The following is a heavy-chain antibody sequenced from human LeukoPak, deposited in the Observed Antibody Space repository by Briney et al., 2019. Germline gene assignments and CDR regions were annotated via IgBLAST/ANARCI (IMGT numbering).Heavy chain of an antibody. CDR1: GGSISSGGYF. J-gene: IGHJ2*01. D-gene: IGHD1-26*01. CDR2: IYYSGST. CDR3: AREVPWGWNFDL. V-gene: IGHV4-30-4*08. Sequence: PSQPLSLTCTVSGGSISSGGYFWSWIRQPPGTGLEWIGYIYYSGSTYYNPSPKSRVTISVDTSKNQFSLKLNSVTAADTAVYYCAREVPWGWNFDLWGRGTLVTVSS.